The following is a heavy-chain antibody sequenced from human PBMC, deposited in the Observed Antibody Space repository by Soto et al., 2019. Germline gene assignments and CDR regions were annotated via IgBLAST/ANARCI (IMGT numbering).Heavy chain of an antibody. D-gene: IGHD6-13*01. CDR1: GGSISSYY. V-gene: IGHV4-59*08. CDR3: ARHYSSWYGY. CDR2: FYYSGST. J-gene: IGHJ4*02. Sequence: QVQLQESGPGLVKPSETLSLTCTVSGGSISSYYWSWIRQPPGKGLEWIGYFYYSGSTNYNPSLKSRVTISVDTSKNQFSLKLSSVTAADTAVYYCARHYSSWYGYWGQGTLVTVSS.